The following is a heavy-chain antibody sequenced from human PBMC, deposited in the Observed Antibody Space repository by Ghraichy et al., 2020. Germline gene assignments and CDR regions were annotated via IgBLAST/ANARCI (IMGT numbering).Heavy chain of an antibody. CDR1: GFTFSSYA. J-gene: IGHJ3*02. D-gene: IGHD3-3*01. Sequence: GGSLRLSCAASGFTFSSYAMSWVRQAPGKGLEWVSAISGSGGSTYYADSVKGRFTISRDNSKNTLYLQMNSLRAEDTAVYYCAKSPIYAHTPFGAFDIWGQGTMVTVSS. V-gene: IGHV3-23*01. CDR3: AKSPIYAHTPFGAFDI. CDR2: ISGSGGST.